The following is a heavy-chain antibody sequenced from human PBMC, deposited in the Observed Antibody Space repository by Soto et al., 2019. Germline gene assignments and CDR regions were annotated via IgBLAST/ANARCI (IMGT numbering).Heavy chain of an antibody. Sequence: QVQLVQSGAEVKKPGASVNISCKASGYTFSNNYIHWVRQAPGQGLEWMGIINPTGGSRNYAQRFQGIVTMSMDTSTAIVEMELSSLRFEDTAVYFCARDLAAGDYWGQGTLVTVSS. CDR1: GYTFSNNY. CDR3: ARDLAAGDY. D-gene: IGHD6-13*01. V-gene: IGHV1-46*01. CDR2: INPTGGSR. J-gene: IGHJ4*02.